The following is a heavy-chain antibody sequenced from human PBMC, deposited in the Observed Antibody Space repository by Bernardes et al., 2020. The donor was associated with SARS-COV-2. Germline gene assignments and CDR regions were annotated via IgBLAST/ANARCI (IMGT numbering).Heavy chain of an antibody. V-gene: IGHV3-23*01. Sequence: GGSLRLSCAASGFTFSRYAMTWVRQAPGKGLEWVSDISGSGYNTYHADSVKGRFTISRDNSRNTLYLQMNNLRADDTAVYFCAKGGDTFDSSGHNLEYFAYSPQGTLGTAS. CDR3: AKGGDTFDSSGHNLEYFAY. CDR2: ISGSGYNT. J-gene: IGHJ4*02. D-gene: IGHD3-22*01. CDR1: GFTFSRYA.